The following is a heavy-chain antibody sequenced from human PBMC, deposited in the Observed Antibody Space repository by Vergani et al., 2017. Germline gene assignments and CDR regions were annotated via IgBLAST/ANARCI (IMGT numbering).Heavy chain of an antibody. D-gene: IGHD2-2*02. CDR3: TTVGAGVPAAILNY. J-gene: IGHJ4*02. V-gene: IGHV3-15*01. CDR1: GFTSSYYC. CDR2: ITSKTDGGTT. Sequence: VHLVESGGGVVQPGRSLRLSCVVSGFTSSYYCMHWVRQAPGKGLEWLVRITSKTDGGTTDYAAPVKGRFTISRDDSKNTLYLQMNSLKTEDTAVYYCTTVGAGVPAAILNYWGQGTLVTVSS.